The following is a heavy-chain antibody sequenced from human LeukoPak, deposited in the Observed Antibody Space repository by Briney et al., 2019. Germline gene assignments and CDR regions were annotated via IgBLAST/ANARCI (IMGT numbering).Heavy chain of an antibody. CDR3: ARDSGVLTNNPNFAFDN. J-gene: IGHJ4*02. Sequence: SETLSLTCTVSGGSISSGDSYWSWIRQPPGKGLEWIGYIYYSGSTYYNPSLKSRVTISLEASKNQFSLRLTSVTAADTAIYYCARDSGVLTNNPNFAFDNWGQGTLVTVSS. D-gene: IGHD3-9*01. V-gene: IGHV4-30-4*01. CDR1: GGSISSGDSY. CDR2: IYYSGST.